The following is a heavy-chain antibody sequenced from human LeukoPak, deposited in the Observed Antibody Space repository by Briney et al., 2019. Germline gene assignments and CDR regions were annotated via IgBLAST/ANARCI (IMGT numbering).Heavy chain of an antibody. Sequence: PGGPLRLSCAASGFTFSSYGMHWVRQAPGKGLEWVAVIWYDGSNKYYADSVKGRFTISRDNSKNTLYLQMNSLRAEDTAVYYCARDGVVPAAMMAIAWGNFDYWGQGTLVTVSS. CDR1: GFTFSSYG. V-gene: IGHV3-33*01. D-gene: IGHD2-2*01. CDR3: ARDGVVPAAMMAIAWGNFDY. J-gene: IGHJ4*02. CDR2: IWYDGSNK.